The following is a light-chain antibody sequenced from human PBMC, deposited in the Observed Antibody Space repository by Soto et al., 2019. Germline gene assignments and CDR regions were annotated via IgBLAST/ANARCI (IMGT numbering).Light chain of an antibody. CDR1: QTIDTY. Sequence: DIVLTQSPATLSLSPGESATLSCTTNQTIDTYFAWYQQKRGLPPRLLIYDASNRAIGIPARFSGRGSGTYFSLTISSLEPEDFAVYYCQHRGSWPPTFGRGTRLEI. CDR3: QHRGSWPPT. J-gene: IGKJ5*01. CDR2: DAS. V-gene: IGKV3-11*01.